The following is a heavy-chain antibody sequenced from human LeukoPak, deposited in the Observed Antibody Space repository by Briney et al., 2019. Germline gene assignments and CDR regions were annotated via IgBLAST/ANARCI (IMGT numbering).Heavy chain of an antibody. Sequence: PGGSLRLSCAASGFTFSSYAMRWVRQAPGQGLEWVSSISGSGDSTYNADSVKGRFTISRDKSKNTLYLQMNSLRADDTAVYYCAKDGGQEVNYWGQGTLVTVSS. CDR1: GFTFSSYA. D-gene: IGHD3-16*01. V-gene: IGHV3-23*01. CDR2: ISGSGDST. J-gene: IGHJ4*02. CDR3: AKDGGQEVNY.